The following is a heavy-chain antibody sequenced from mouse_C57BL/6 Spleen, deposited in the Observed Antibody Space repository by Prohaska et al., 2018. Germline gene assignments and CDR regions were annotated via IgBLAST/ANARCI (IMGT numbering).Heavy chain of an antibody. CDR2: ISSGGSYT. Sequence: LEWVATISSGGSYTYYPDSVKGRFTISRDNAKNTLYLQMSSLKSEDTAMYYCARQYYDGYYYFDYWGQGTTLTVSS. V-gene: IGHV5-6*01. D-gene: IGHD2-3*01. CDR3: ARQYYDGYYYFDY. J-gene: IGHJ2*01.